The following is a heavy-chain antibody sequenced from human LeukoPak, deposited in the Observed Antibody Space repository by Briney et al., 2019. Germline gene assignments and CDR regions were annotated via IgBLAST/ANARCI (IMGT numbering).Heavy chain of an antibody. J-gene: IGHJ4*02. CDR1: GVTVSSHS. Sequence: GGSLRLSCAASGVTVSSHSMSWVRQAPGKGLEWVSVIYSAGFTYYADSVKGRFAISRDNSKNTLYLQMNSLRAEDTALYHCARADSNGWSNYWGQGTLVTVSS. V-gene: IGHV3-53*01. CDR2: IYSAGFT. D-gene: IGHD6-19*01. CDR3: ARADSNGWSNY.